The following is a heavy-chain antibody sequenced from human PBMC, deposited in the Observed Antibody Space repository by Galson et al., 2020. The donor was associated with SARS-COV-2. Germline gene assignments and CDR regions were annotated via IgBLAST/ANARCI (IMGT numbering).Heavy chain of an antibody. CDR1: GGSFNDYY. D-gene: IGHD6-13*01. CDR3: ARAPAFQDLLLFKVYSPSDLSGNWFDP. Sequence: SQTLSLTCAVYGGSFNDYYWSWIRQPPGKGLEWIGGITHSGSSNYNPSLKSRATISVDTSKNQFSLRLNSVTAADTSVYYCARAPAFQDLLLFKVYSPSDLSGNWFDPWGQGTLVTVSS. J-gene: IGHJ5*02. V-gene: IGHV4-34*01. CDR2: ITHSGSS.